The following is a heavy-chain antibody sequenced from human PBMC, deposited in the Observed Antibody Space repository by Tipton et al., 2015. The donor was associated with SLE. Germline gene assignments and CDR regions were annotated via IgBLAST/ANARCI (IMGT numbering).Heavy chain of an antibody. V-gene: IGHV4-38-2*02. CDR3: ARDRDFSHHYYYGMDV. Sequence: TLSLTCTVSGYSISSGYYWGXIRQPPGKGLEWIGSIYHSGSTYYNPSLKSRVAISVDTSKNQFSLKLSSVTAADTAVYYCARDRDFSHHYYYGMDVWGQGTTVTVSS. D-gene: IGHD2/OR15-2a*01. J-gene: IGHJ6*02. CDR2: IYHSGST. CDR1: GYSISSGYY.